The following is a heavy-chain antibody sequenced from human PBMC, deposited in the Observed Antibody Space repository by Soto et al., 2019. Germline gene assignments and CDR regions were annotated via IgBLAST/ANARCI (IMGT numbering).Heavy chain of an antibody. J-gene: IGHJ4*02. D-gene: IGHD1-26*01. V-gene: IGHV3-30*18. CDR1: GFTFSSYG. CDR3: AKDLSIVGASYFDY. Sequence: PGGSLRLSCAASGFTFSSYGMHWVRQAPGKGLEWVPVISYDGSNTYYADSVKGRFTISRDNSKNTLYLQMNSLRAEDTAVYYCAKDLSIVGASYFDYWGQGTLVTVSS. CDR2: ISYDGSNT.